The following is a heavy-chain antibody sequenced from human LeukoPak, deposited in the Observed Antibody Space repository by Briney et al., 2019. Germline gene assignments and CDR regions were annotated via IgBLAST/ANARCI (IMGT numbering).Heavy chain of an antibody. J-gene: IGHJ6*02. V-gene: IGHV1-46*01. CDR1: GYTFTSYY. CDR2: INPSGGST. Sequence: GASVKVSCEASGYTFTSYYMHWVRQAPGQGLEWMGIINPSGGSTSYAQKFQGRVTMTRDTSTSTVYMELSSLRSEDTAVYYCARENIVVVPAALPYYYGMDVWGQGTTVTVSS. CDR3: ARENIVVVPAALPYYYGMDV. D-gene: IGHD2-2*01.